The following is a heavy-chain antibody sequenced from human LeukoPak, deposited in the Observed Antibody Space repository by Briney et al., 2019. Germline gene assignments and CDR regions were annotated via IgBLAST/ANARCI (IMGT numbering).Heavy chain of an antibody. D-gene: IGHD1-26*01. J-gene: IGHJ4*02. V-gene: IGHV4-39*01. CDR3: ARRLSSGSYSLDY. Sequence: SETLSLTCTVSGGSISSTSSYWGWIRQPPGKGLEWIANIYYSGSTYYNSSLKSRVTISVETSKNQFSLKLSSVTAADTAVYYCARRLSSGSYSLDYWGQGTLVTVSS. CDR2: IYYSGST. CDR1: GGSISSTSSY.